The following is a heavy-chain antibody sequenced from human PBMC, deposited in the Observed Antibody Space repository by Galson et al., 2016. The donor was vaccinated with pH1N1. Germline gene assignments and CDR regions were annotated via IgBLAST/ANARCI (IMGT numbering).Heavy chain of an antibody. CDR2: IIGMFGTT. Sequence: SVKVSCKASGGTFSSYAVSWVRQAPGQGLEWVGGIIGMFGTTTYAQKLQGRVTITAEELTSSSYMELTSLTSEDTALYYCARSRGYSYGSYYFDNWGQGILVTVSS. CDR1: GGTFSSYA. J-gene: IGHJ4*02. D-gene: IGHD5-18*01. CDR3: ARSRGYSYGSYYFDN. V-gene: IGHV1-69*13.